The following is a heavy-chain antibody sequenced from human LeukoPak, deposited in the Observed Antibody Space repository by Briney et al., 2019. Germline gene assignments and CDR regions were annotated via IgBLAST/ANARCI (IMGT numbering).Heavy chain of an antibody. Sequence: ASVKVSCKVSGYTLTELSVHWVRQAPGKGLEWMGGFDPEDGETIYAQKFQGRVTMTEDTSTDTAYMELSSLRSEDTAVYYCATDYATLRAFDIWGQGTMVTVSS. V-gene: IGHV1-24*01. CDR1: GYTLTELS. J-gene: IGHJ3*02. CDR3: ATDYATLRAFDI. CDR2: FDPEDGET. D-gene: IGHD1-1*01.